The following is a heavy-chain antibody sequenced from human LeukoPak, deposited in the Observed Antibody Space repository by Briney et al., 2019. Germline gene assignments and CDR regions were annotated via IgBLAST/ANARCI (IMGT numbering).Heavy chain of an antibody. CDR2: INPSGGTT. Sequence: GASVKVSCKASGYTFTSYYMHWVRQAPGQGLEWMGIINPSGGTTSYAQKFQGRVTMTRDMSTSTVYMELSSLRFEDTAVYFCAREAISYSSSFDWFDPWGQGTLVTVSS. J-gene: IGHJ5*02. CDR1: GYTFTSYY. CDR3: AREAISYSSSFDWFDP. D-gene: IGHD6-13*01. V-gene: IGHV1-46*01.